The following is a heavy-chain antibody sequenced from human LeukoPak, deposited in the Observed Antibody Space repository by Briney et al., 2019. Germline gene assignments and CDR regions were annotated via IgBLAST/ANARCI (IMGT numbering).Heavy chain of an antibody. Sequence: GGSLRLSCAASGFTFSIYNMNWVRQAPGKGLEWVSSISSSSSYIYYAYSVKGRFTISRDNAKNSLYLQMNSLRAEDTAVYYCARLTTTVTTPFDYWGQGTLVTVSS. CDR3: ARLTTTVTTPFDY. D-gene: IGHD4-17*01. V-gene: IGHV3-21*01. CDR1: GFTFSIYN. CDR2: ISSSSSYI. J-gene: IGHJ4*02.